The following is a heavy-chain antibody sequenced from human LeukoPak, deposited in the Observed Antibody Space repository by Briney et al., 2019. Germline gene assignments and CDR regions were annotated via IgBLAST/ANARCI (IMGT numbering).Heavy chain of an antibody. CDR1: GFTFSSYA. V-gene: IGHV1-69*05. Sequence: GGSLRLSCAASGFTFSSYAISWVRQAPGQGLEWMGGIIPIFGTASYAQKFQGRVTITTDESTSTAYMELSSLRSEDTAVYYCAREARVDYYDSSGDAFDIWGQGTMVTVSS. D-gene: IGHD3-22*01. J-gene: IGHJ3*02. CDR3: AREARVDYYDSSGDAFDI. CDR2: IIPIFGTA.